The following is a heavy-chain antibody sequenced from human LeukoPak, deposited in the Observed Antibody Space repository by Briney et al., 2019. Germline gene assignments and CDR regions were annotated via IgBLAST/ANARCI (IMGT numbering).Heavy chain of an antibody. D-gene: IGHD3-22*01. CDR1: GGSISGYH. V-gene: IGHV4-59*01. CDR2: IYYSGSV. CDR3: ARTRGDGVIHL. Sequence: SETLSLTCTVSGGSISGYHWSWIRQPPGKGLERIGHIYYSGSVNYKPSLKSRATISLDTPRNQVSLRLKSVTAADTAVYYCARTRGDGVIHLWGQGTLVTVSS. J-gene: IGHJ5*02.